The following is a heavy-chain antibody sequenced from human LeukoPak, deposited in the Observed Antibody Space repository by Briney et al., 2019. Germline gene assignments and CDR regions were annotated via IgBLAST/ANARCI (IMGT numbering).Heavy chain of an antibody. Sequence: SETLSLTCTVSGGSISSYYWSWIRQPPGKGLEWIGYIYYSGSTYYNPSLKSRLTISVDMSKNQFSLKLSSVTAADTAVYYCARSWGYDFWSGNLLDYWGQGTLVTVSS. CDR2: IYYSGST. D-gene: IGHD3/OR15-3a*01. J-gene: IGHJ4*02. V-gene: IGHV4-59*12. CDR1: GGSISSYY. CDR3: ARSWGYDFWSGNLLDY.